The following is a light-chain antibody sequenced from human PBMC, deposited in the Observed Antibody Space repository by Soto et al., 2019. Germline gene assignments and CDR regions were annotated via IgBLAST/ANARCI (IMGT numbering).Light chain of an antibody. CDR3: QKYSSDPLS. J-gene: IGKJ4*01. Sequence: DNQMTQSPSSLSASIGDKVTITCRASLGIGKYLAWYQQKPGKPPKLLIYGASTLQPGVPSRFSGSGSVTEFTLTINSLQPEDVATYYCQKYSSDPLSFGGGTRVEIK. V-gene: IGKV1-27*01. CDR2: GAS. CDR1: LGIGKY.